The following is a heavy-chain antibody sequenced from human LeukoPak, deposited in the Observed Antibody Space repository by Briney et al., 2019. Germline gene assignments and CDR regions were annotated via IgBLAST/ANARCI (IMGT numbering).Heavy chain of an antibody. D-gene: IGHD6-13*01. CDR1: GYTFTNYY. J-gene: IGHJ4*02. CDR3: AREQKYPSSYSSSWYSPAYDY. Sequence: ASVKVSCKASGYTFTNYYMHWVRQAPGQGLEWMGWISAYNGNTNYAQKLQGRVTMTTDTSTSTAYMELRSLRSDDTAVYYCAREQKYPSSYSSSWYSPAYDYWGQGTLVTVSS. CDR2: ISAYNGNT. V-gene: IGHV1-18*04.